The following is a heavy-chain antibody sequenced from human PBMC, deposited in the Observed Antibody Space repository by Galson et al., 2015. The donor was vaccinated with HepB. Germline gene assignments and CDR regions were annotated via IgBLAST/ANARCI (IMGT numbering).Heavy chain of an antibody. J-gene: IGHJ6*03. Sequence: SLRLSCAASGFTFSSYAMSWVRQAPGKGLEWVSAISGSGGSTYYADSVKGRFTISRDNSKNTLYLQMNSLRAEDTAVYYCAKGVESGYNYGVLFYYYYYMDVWGKGTTVTVSS. CDR2: ISGSGGST. D-gene: IGHD5-24*01. V-gene: IGHV3-23*01. CDR1: GFTFSSYA. CDR3: AKGVESGYNYGVLFYYYYYMDV.